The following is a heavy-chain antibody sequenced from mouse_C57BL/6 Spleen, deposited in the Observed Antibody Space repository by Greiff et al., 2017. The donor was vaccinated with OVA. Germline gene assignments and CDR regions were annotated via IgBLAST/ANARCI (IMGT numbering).Heavy chain of an antibody. V-gene: IGHV2-5*01. CDR3: DKNGGYCGSSPYAMDY. CDR2: IWRGGST. J-gene: IGHJ4*01. Sequence: VKLVESGPGLVQPSQSLSITCTVSGFSLTSYGVHWVRQSPGKGLEWLGVIWRGGSTDYNAAFMSRLSITKDNSKSQVFFKMNSRQADDTAIYSCDKNGGYCGSSPYAMDYWGQGTSVTVSS. CDR1: GFSLTSYG. D-gene: IGHD1-1*01.